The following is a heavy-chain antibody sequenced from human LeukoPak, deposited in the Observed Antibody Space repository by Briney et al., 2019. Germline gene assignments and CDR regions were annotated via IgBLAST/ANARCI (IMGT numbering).Heavy chain of an antibody. CDR3: ARNRVDIVATIAWNAFDI. J-gene: IGHJ3*02. Sequence: HGESLKISCKGSGYSFTSYWIGWVRQMPGKGLEWMGIIYPGDSDTRYSPSFQGQVTISADKSISTAYLQWSSLKASDTAMYYCARNRVDIVATIAWNAFDIWGQGTMVTVSS. CDR1: GYSFTSYW. V-gene: IGHV5-51*01. CDR2: IYPGDSDT. D-gene: IGHD5-12*01.